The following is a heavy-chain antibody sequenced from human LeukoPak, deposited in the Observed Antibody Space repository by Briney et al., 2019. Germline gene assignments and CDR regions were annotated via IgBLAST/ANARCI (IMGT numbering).Heavy chain of an antibody. CDR1: GYTFTMYY. CDR3: ARERRGGRSGSLGVLFASYYTYYYMDV. Sequence: ASVKVSCKATGYTFTMYYIHWVRQAPGQGLEWMGMINPSDGATTYAQRFQGRVTMTRDMSTTTVYMDLRSLRSEDTAVYFCARERRGGRSGSLGVLFASYYTYYYMDVWGRGTTVTVSS. D-gene: IGHD3-16*01. V-gene: IGHV1-46*01. CDR2: INPSDGAT. J-gene: IGHJ6*03.